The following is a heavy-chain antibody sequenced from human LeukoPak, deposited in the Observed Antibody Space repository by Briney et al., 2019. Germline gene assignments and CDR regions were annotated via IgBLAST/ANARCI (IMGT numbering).Heavy chain of an antibody. Sequence: SETLSLTCAVYGGSFSGYYWSWIRQPPGKGLEWIGEINHSGSTNYNPSLKSRVTISVDTSKNQFSLKLSSVTAADTAVYYCARGLSYSSSWYYNWFDPWGQGTLVTVSS. D-gene: IGHD6-13*01. CDR1: GGSFSGYY. CDR3: ARGLSYSSSWYYNWFDP. CDR2: INHSGST. V-gene: IGHV4-34*01. J-gene: IGHJ5*02.